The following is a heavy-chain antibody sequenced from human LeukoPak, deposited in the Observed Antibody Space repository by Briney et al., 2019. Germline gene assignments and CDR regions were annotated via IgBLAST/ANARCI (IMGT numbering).Heavy chain of an antibody. CDR1: GFSFSNYA. J-gene: IGHJ4*02. D-gene: IGHD1-26*01. CDR3: AKGTSGGSYYALGY. Sequence: SGGSLRLSCAASGFSFSNYAMSWVRQAPGKGLEWVPDISVSGGTTNYADSVKGRFTISRDNSNNMLYLQMNSLRAEDTAVYYCAKGTSGGSYYALGYWGQGTLVTVSS. CDR2: ISVSGGTT. V-gene: IGHV3-23*01.